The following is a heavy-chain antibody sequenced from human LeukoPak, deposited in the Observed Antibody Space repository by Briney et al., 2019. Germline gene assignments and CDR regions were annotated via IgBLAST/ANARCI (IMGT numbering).Heavy chain of an antibody. CDR3: AKVDSSWYRYYFDY. V-gene: IGHV3-23*01. D-gene: IGHD6-13*01. CDR2: ISGSGGST. Sequence: PGGSLRLSCAASGFTFSSYAMNWVRQAPGKGLEWVSAISGSGGSTYYADSVKGRFTISRDNSKNTLYLQMNSLRAEDTAVYYCAKVDSSWYRYYFDYCGQGTLVTVSS. J-gene: IGHJ4*02. CDR1: GFTFSSYA.